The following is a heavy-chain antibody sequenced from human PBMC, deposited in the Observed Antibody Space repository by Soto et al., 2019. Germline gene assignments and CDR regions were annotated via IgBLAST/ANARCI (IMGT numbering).Heavy chain of an antibody. J-gene: IGHJ6*03. Sequence: EVQLVESGGGLVKPGGSLRLSCVVSGFTFSSYSMNWVRQAPGKGLEWVSSISSGGEYTYYADSVKGRFTISRDNAKNSVYLQRNSLTAEDTALYYCARDFKESQYYYYCMDVWGKGTKVTVSS. CDR1: GFTFSSYS. CDR3: ARDFKESQYYYYCMDV. V-gene: IGHV3-21*06. CDR2: ISSGGEYT. D-gene: IGHD3-10*01.